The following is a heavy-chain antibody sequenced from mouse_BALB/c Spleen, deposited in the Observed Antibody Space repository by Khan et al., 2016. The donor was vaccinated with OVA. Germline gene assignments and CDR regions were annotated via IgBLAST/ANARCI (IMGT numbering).Heavy chain of an antibody. Sequence: QVQLKQSGPGLVAPSQSLSITCTISGFSLTNYGVHWVRQPPGKGLEWLVVIWSDGSTTYNSALKSRLTISKDNSKRQVFLKMNSLQTDDTGMYFCARQPYYRYNSMDYWGQGTSVTVSS. CDR3: ARQPYYRYNSMDY. V-gene: IGHV2-6-1*01. CDR2: IWSDGST. D-gene: IGHD2-12*01. CDR1: GFSLTNYG. J-gene: IGHJ4*01.